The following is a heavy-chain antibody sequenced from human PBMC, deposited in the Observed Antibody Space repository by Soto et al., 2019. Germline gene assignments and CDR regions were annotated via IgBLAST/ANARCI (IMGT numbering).Heavy chain of an antibody. J-gene: IGHJ6*02. D-gene: IGHD3-9*01. V-gene: IGHV3-33*03. CDR3: ASISPPSYFGVLTGYYQPDYYYGMDV. CDR2: IWYDGSNN. Sequence: PGGSLRLSCAASGFSFSSYGMHLVRQAPGKGLEWVALIWYDGSNNYYADSVKGRFTISRDNSKNTLYPQMNSLRAEDTAVYYCASISPPSYFGVLTGYYQPDYYYGMDVWGQGTTVTVSS. CDR1: GFSFSSYG.